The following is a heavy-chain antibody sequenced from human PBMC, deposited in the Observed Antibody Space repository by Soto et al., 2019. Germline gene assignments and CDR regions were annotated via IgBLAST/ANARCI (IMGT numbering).Heavy chain of an antibody. Sequence: GASVKVSCKASGGTFSSYAISWVRQAPGQGLEWMGGIIPIFGTANYAQKFQGRVTITADESTSTAYMELSSLRSEDTAVYYCARDHWAYSSSDRYPFDDWGQGTLVTVSS. J-gene: IGHJ4*02. CDR1: GGTFSSYA. V-gene: IGHV1-69*13. CDR2: IIPIFGTA. D-gene: IGHD6-13*01. CDR3: ARDHWAYSSSDRYPFDD.